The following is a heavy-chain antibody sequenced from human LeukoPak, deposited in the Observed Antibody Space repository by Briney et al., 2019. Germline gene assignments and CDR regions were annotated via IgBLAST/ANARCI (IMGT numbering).Heavy chain of an antibody. J-gene: IGHJ4*02. CDR2: MNPNSGNT. D-gene: IGHD3-22*01. CDR1: GYTFTSYD. V-gene: IGHV1-8*01. Sequence: ASVKVSCKASGYTFTSYDINWVRQATGQGLEWMGWMNPNSGNTGYAQKFQGRVTMTRNTSISTAYMELSSLRSEDTAVCYCARISSGYYSFDYWGQGTLVTVSS. CDR3: ARISSGYYSFDY.